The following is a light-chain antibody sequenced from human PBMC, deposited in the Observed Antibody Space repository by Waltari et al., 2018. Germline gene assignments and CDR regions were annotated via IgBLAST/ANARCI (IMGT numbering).Light chain of an antibody. CDR2: HAS. V-gene: IGKV1-9*01. CDR1: QDINSY. J-gene: IGKJ4*01. Sequence: DIQLTQSPSFLSASIGDRVIITRRASQDINSYLTWYQLKPGKAPKLLIFHASTLQPGVPPRFSASGSGTDFTLTISSLQPEDFATYYCQQFYTYPLTFGGGTKVESK. CDR3: QQFYTYPLT.